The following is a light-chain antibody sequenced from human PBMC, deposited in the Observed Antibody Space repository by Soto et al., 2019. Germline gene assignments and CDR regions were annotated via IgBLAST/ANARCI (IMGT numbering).Light chain of an antibody. CDR2: DAS. J-gene: IGKJ2*01. CDR3: QQRRSWPPT. CDR1: QSVSRY. Sequence: EIVLTQSPATLSLSPGERATLSCRASQSVSRYFAWYQQKPGQAPRLLIYDASNRATGIPARFSGSGSGTGFILTLSSLEAEDFAVYYCQQRRSWPPTFGQGTKLEFK. V-gene: IGKV3-11*01.